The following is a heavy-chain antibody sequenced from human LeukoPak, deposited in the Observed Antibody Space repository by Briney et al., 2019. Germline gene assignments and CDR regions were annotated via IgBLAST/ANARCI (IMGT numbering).Heavy chain of an antibody. CDR1: GFTFSNAW. Sequence: PGGSLRLSCAASGFTFSNAWMSWVRQAPGKGLEWVSYISSSSSTIYYADSVKGRFTISRDNAKNSLYLQMNSLRDEDTAVYYCARDRYGSGSYKDYWGQGTLVTVSS. J-gene: IGHJ4*02. D-gene: IGHD3-10*01. CDR2: ISSSSSTI. V-gene: IGHV3-48*02. CDR3: ARDRYGSGSYKDY.